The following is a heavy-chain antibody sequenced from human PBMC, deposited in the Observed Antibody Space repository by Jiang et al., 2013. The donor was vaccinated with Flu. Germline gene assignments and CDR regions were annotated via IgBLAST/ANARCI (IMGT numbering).Heavy chain of an antibody. CDR1: GFIFGDYA. D-gene: IGHD3-16*01. CDR3: AKAHSRGSAPPAFEV. CDR2: ISWNSGSI. Sequence: VQLLESGGGLVQPGRSLRLSCAASGFIFGDYAMYWVRQTPGKGLEWVSGISWNSGSIGYADSVKGRFTISRDNAKNSLYVEMNSLRAEDTALYYCAKAHSRGSAPPAFEVWGQGTMVTVSS. J-gene: IGHJ3*01. V-gene: IGHV3-9*01.